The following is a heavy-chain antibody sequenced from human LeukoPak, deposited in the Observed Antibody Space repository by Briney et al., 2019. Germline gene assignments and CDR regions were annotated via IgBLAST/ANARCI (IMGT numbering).Heavy chain of an antibody. Sequence: GGSLRLSCAASGFTFSSYAMNWVRQAPGKGLEWVSAISGSGGSTYYADSVKGRSTISRDNSKNTLYLQMNTLRAEDTAVYYCARDPRLCGCEAWGQGTLVTVSS. CDR3: ARDPRLCGCEA. CDR2: ISGSGGST. CDR1: GFTFSSYA. J-gene: IGHJ5*02. V-gene: IGHV3-23*01. D-gene: IGHD5-12*01.